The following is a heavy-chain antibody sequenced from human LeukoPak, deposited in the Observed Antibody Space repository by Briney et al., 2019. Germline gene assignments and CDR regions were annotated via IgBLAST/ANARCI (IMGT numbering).Heavy chain of an antibody. Sequence: GESLKISCKGSGYSFTSYWIGWVRQMPGKGLEWMGLIYPGDSDTRYSPSFQGQVTISADKSISTAYLQWSSLKASDTAMYYCARRGDGCNFYYYYGMHVWGQGTTVTVSS. CDR1: GYSFTSYW. J-gene: IGHJ6*02. V-gene: IGHV5-51*01. CDR2: IYPGDSDT. D-gene: IGHD5-24*01. CDR3: ARRGDGCNFYYYYGMHV.